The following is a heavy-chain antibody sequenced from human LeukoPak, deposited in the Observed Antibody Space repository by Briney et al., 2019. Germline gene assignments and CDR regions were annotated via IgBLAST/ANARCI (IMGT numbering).Heavy chain of an antibody. V-gene: IGHV3-21*01. CDR3: ARYSGAEYFQH. Sequence: GGSLRLSCAASRFTFSSYSMNCVRQAPGKGLEWGSSISSSSSYIYYADSVKGRFTISRDNAKNSLYLQMNSLRAEDTAVYYCARYSGAEYFQHWGQGTLVTVSS. CDR2: ISSSSSYI. CDR1: RFTFSSYS. D-gene: IGHD6-19*01. J-gene: IGHJ1*01.